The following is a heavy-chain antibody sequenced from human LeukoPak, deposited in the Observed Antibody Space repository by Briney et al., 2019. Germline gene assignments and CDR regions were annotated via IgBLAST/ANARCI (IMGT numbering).Heavy chain of an antibody. CDR1: GFTFSSYA. D-gene: IGHD3-16*01. J-gene: IGHJ4*02. Sequence: PGGSLRLSCAASGFTFSSYAMHWVRQAPGKGLEWVAVISYDGSNKYYADSVKGRFTISRDNSKNTLYLQMNSLRAEDTAVYYCARGRGGRPLDYWGQGTLVTVSS. CDR2: ISYDGSNK. CDR3: ARGRGGRPLDY. V-gene: IGHV3-30-3*01.